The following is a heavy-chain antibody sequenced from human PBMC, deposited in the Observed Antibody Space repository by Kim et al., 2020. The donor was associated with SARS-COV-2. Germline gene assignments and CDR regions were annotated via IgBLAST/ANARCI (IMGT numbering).Heavy chain of an antibody. CDR2: FDPEDGET. D-gene: IGHD2-8*02. CDR1: GYTLTELS. V-gene: IGHV1-24*01. CDR3: ATDQGGCTGGVCYTARGYYYGMDV. J-gene: IGHJ6*02. Sequence: ASVKVSCKVSGYTLTELSMHWVRQAPGKGLEWMGGFDPEDGETIYAQKFQGRVTMTEDTSTDTAYMELSSLRSEDTAVYYCATDQGGCTGGVCYTARGYYYGMDVWGQGTTVTVSS.